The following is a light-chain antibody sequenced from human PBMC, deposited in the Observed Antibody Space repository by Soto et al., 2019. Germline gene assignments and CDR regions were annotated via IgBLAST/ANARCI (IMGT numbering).Light chain of an antibody. CDR3: QQSYNTPVT. CDR2: GAS. Sequence: DIQMTQSPSSLSASVGDRVTITCRASQTIRRYLNWYQQKPGEAPNLLIYGASTLQSGVPSRFSGSGSGTDFILTISSLQPEDFATYYCQQSYNTPVTLGGGTKVDIK. V-gene: IGKV1-39*01. J-gene: IGKJ4*01. CDR1: QTIRRY.